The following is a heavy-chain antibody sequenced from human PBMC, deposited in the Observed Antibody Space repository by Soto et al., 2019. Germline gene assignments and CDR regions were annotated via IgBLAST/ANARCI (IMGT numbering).Heavy chain of an antibody. Sequence: QVQLVQSGAEGKKPGASGKVSCKASGYTFTTYAMHWVPQAPGKRLGGMGWINAGNGNTKYSQKFQGRVTITRDTSASTAYMELTSLRSEDTAVYYCARSSGYYYVDYWGQGTLVTVSS. CDR1: GYTFTTYA. CDR3: ARSSGYYYVDY. D-gene: IGHD3-22*01. J-gene: IGHJ4*02. CDR2: INAGNGNT. V-gene: IGHV1-3*01.